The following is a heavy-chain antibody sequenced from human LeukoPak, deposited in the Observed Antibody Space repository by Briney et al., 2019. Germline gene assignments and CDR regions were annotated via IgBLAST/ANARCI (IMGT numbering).Heavy chain of an antibody. CDR2: IYHSGGT. Sequence: SGTLSLTCAVSGGSISSSNWWSWVRQPPGKGLEWIGEIYHSGGTYYNPSLKSRVTISVDRSKNQFSLKLSSVTAADTAVYYCARLYGGHGSYYYYGMDVWGQGTTVTVSS. V-gene: IGHV4-4*02. D-gene: IGHD5-12*01. J-gene: IGHJ6*02. CDR1: GGSISSSNW. CDR3: ARLYGGHGSYYYYGMDV.